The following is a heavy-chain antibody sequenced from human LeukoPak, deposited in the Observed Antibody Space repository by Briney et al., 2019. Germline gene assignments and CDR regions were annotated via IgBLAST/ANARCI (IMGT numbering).Heavy chain of an antibody. CDR2: ISSSSSYI. CDR3: AKRGGPPNDAFDI. Sequence: GGSLRLSCAASGFTFSSYSMNWVRQAPGKGLEWVSSISSSSSYIYYADSVKGRFTISRDNAKNSLYLQMNSLRAEDTAVYYCAKRGGPPNDAFDIWGQGTMVTVSS. CDR1: GFTFSSYS. D-gene: IGHD2-15*01. V-gene: IGHV3-21*04. J-gene: IGHJ3*02.